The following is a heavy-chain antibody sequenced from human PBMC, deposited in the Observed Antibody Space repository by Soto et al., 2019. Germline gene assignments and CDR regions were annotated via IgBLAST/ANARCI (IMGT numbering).Heavy chain of an antibody. D-gene: IGHD2-2*01. Sequence: SETLSLTCTVSGGSISSSSYYWGWIRQPPGKGLEWIGSIYYSGSTYYNPSLKSRVTISVDTSKNQFSLKLSSVTAADTAVYYCARSRRYCSSTSCYVYYYGMDVWGQGNTVT. J-gene: IGHJ6*02. CDR2: IYYSGST. CDR3: ARSRRYCSSTSCYVYYYGMDV. V-gene: IGHV4-39*01. CDR1: GGSISSSSYY.